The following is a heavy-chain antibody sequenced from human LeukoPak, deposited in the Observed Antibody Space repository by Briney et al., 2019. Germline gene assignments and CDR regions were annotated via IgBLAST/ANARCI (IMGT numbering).Heavy chain of an antibody. Sequence: GGPLRLSCAASGFTFSGSAMHWVRQASGKGLEWVGRIRSKANSYATAYAASVKGRFTISRDDSKNTAYLQMNSLKTEDTAVYYCTRRGDTAMVYFDYWGQGTLVTVSS. J-gene: IGHJ4*02. CDR1: GFTFSGSA. V-gene: IGHV3-73*01. CDR2: IRSKANSYAT. D-gene: IGHD5-18*01. CDR3: TRRGDTAMVYFDY.